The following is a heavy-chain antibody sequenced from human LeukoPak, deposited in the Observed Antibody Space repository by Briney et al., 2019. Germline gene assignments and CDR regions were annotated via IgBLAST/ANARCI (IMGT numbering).Heavy chain of an antibody. J-gene: IGHJ4*02. Sequence: PSETLSLTCAVYGGSFSGYYWSRLRQPPGKGLEWIGEINHSGSTNYNPSLKSRVTISVDTSKNQFSLKLSSVTAADTAVYYCASIAVVVAATHYFDYWGQGTLVTVSS. CDR2: INHSGST. V-gene: IGHV4-34*01. CDR3: ASIAVVVAATHYFDY. D-gene: IGHD2-15*01. CDR1: GGSFSGYY.